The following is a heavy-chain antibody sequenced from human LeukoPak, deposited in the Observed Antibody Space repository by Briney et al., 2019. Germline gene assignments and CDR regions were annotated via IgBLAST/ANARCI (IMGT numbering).Heavy chain of an antibody. CDR1: VFTFSSHA. J-gene: IGHJ6*02. Sequence: PRGSLRLSCAAPVFTFSSHAMSRVRQAPGKGLEWASVIWGSGGSTYYAGSVKGRFTISRDNSKNTLYLQMNSLRAEDTAVYYCAKDGRTSCPTVWGQGTTVTVSS. CDR2: IWGSGGST. V-gene: IGHV3-23*01. CDR3: AKDGRTSCPTV. D-gene: IGHD2-2*01.